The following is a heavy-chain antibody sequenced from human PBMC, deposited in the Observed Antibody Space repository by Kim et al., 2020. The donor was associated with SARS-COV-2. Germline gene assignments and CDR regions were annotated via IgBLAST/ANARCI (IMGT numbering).Heavy chain of an antibody. J-gene: IGHJ3*01. CDR3: ARARGTYCSSTNCYVDAFDV. CDR1: GYTFNGYF. Sequence: ASVKVSCKASGYTFNGYFIHWWRQAPGQGLECMGIINPSDGSTTYAHKFQGRVTMTRDTSTSTVYMELSSLRSEDTGVFYCARARGTYCSSTNCYVDAFDVWGQGTMVTVSS. D-gene: IGHD2-2*01. CDR2: INPSDGST. V-gene: IGHV1-46*02.